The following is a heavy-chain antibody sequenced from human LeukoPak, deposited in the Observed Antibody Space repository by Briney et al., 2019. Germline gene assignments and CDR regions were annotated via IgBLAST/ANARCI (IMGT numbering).Heavy chain of an antibody. CDR3: ARRSAAAGIDAFDI. J-gene: IGHJ3*02. CDR1: GFILRNYD. V-gene: IGHV3-13*01. Sequence: GGSLRPSCAASGFILRNYDMHWVRQPTGKGLEWVSAMGTGDDTYFSGSVKGRFTGVRENAKNTVYLQMNSLRAGDTAMYYCARRSAAAGIDAFDIWGQGTMVIVSS. D-gene: IGHD6-13*01. CDR2: MGTGDDT.